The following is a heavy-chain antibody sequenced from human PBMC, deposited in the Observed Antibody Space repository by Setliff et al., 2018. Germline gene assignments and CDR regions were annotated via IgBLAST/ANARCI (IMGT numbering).Heavy chain of an antibody. J-gene: IGHJ3*02. V-gene: IGHV3-66*02. CDR1: GFTVSNNY. CDR3: ATLSPLSGYGTFDI. D-gene: IGHD3-3*01. Sequence: GSLRLSCAASGFTVSNNYMSWVRQAPGKGLEWVSVIYSVGSTYYPDSVKGRFTISRDNSKNTLYLQMNSLRAEDTAVYYCATLSPLSGYGTFDIWGQGTMVTVSS. CDR2: IYSVGST.